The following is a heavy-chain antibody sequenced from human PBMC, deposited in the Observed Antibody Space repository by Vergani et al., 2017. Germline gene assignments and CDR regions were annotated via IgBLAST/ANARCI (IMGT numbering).Heavy chain of an antibody. CDR3: ARNSFGPAAIQLRGYYFDY. D-gene: IGHD2-2*02. J-gene: IGHJ4*02. V-gene: IGHV1-69*01. CDR2: IIPIFGTA. Sequence: QVQLVQSGAEVKKPGSSVKVSCKASGGTFSSYAISWVRQAPGQGLEWMGGIIPIFGTANYAQKFQGRVTITADESTSTAYMELSSLRSEDTAVYYCARNSFGPAAIQLRGYYFDYWGQGTLVTVSS. CDR1: GGTFSSYA.